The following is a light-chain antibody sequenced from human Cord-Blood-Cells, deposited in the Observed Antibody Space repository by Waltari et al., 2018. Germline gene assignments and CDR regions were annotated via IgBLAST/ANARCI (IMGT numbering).Light chain of an antibody. Sequence: TQPQSTLSSSSGGSATLSCRASQSVSSYVAWYQQKPGQAPRLLIYDASNRATGIPARFSGSGSGTDFTLTISSLEPEDFAVYYCQQRSNWPTFGPGTKVDIK. CDR3: QQRSNWPT. CDR2: DAS. CDR1: QSVSSY. J-gene: IGKJ3*01. V-gene: IGKV3-11*01.